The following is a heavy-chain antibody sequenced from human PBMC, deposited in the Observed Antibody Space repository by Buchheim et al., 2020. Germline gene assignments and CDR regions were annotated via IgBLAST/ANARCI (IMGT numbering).Heavy chain of an antibody. V-gene: IGHV3-13*01. CDR1: GFTFSSYD. CDR3: ARASGLLWFGELSKGDYYYYGMDV. Sequence: EVQLVESGGGLVQPGGSLRLSCAASGFTFSSYDMHWVRQATGKGLEWVSAIGTAGDTYYPGSVKGRFTISRENAKNSLYLQMNSLRAGDTAVYYCARASGLLWFGELSKGDYYYYGMDVWGQGTT. D-gene: IGHD3-10*01. J-gene: IGHJ6*02. CDR2: IGTAGDT.